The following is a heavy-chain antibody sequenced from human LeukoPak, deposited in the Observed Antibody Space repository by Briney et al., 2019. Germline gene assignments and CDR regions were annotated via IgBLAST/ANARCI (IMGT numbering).Heavy chain of an antibody. Sequence: GGSLRLSCAASVFTFSSYSMNWVRQAPGKGLEWVSYISSSSSTIYYADSVKGRFTISRDNAKNSLYLQMNSLRAEDTAVYYCASLLDYDFWSGWAKDAFDIWGQGTMVTASS. V-gene: IGHV3-48*04. D-gene: IGHD3-3*01. CDR3: ASLLDYDFWSGWAKDAFDI. CDR1: VFTFSSYS. CDR2: ISSSSSTI. J-gene: IGHJ3*02.